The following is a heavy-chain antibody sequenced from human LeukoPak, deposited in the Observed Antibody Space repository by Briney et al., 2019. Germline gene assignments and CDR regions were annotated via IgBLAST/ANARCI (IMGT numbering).Heavy chain of an antibody. CDR1: GFTFSSFG. CDR2: IRYDGSNK. J-gene: IGHJ4*02. CDR3: ARDRSYDVSGYCRYFDY. V-gene: IGHV3-30*02. D-gene: IGHD3-22*01. Sequence: GGSLRLSCAASGFTFSSFGMHWVRQAPGKGLEWVTFIRYDGSNKYYADSVKGRFTISRDDSKNTLYLQMNSLRAEDTAVYYCARDRSYDVSGYCRYFDYWGQGTLVTVSS.